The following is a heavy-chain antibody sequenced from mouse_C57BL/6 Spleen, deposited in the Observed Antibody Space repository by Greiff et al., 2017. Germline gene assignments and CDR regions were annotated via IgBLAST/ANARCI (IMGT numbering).Heavy chain of an antibody. CDR2: IRSKSSNYAT. CDR1: GFTFNTYA. Sequence: EAGGGLVQPKGSLKLSCAASGFTFNTYAMHWVRQAPGKGLEWVARIRSKSSNYATYYADSVKDRFTISRDDSQSMLYLQMNNLKTEDTAMYYGVRENGYDYDASYYFGYWGQGTTLTVAS. CDR3: VRENGYDYDASYYFGY. J-gene: IGHJ2*01. D-gene: IGHD2-4*01. V-gene: IGHV10-3*01.